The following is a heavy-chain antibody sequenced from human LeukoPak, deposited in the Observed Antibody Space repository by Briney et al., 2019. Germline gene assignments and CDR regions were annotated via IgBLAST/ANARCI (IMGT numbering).Heavy chain of an antibody. V-gene: IGHV3-23*01. CDR2: ISGSGGST. CDR1: GFTFSSYA. CDR3: AKDSNWGSDYYFDY. Sequence: GGSLRLSCAASGFTFSSYAMSWVRQAPGRGLEWVSAISGSGGSTYFADSVKGRFTISRDNSKNTLYLQMNSLRAEDTAVYYCAKDSNWGSDYYFDYWGQGTLVTVSS. D-gene: IGHD7-27*01. J-gene: IGHJ4*02.